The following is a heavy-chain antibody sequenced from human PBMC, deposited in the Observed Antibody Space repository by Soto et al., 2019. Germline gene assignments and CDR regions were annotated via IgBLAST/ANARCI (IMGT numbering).Heavy chain of an antibody. CDR2: INHSGST. CDR3: ARGSIGTIVVVVAATRESRWFDP. V-gene: IGHV4-34*01. CDR1: GGSFSGYY. J-gene: IGHJ5*02. Sequence: PSETLSLTCAVFGGSFSGYYWSWIRQPPGKGLEWIGEINHSGSTNYNPSLKSRVTISVDTSKNQFSLKLSSVTAADTAVYYCARGSIGTIVVVVAATRESRWFDPWGQGTLVTVSS. D-gene: IGHD2-15*01.